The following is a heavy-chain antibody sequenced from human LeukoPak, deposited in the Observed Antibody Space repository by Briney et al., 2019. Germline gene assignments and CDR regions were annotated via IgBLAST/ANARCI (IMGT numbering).Heavy chain of an antibody. CDR1: GHTFTSYD. CDR3: ARGRDDYGDYTIYYYYYYMDV. Sequence: ASVKVSCEASGHTFTSYDINWVRQATGQGLEWMGWMNPNSGNTGYAQKFQGRVTMTRNTSISTAYMELSSLRSEDTAVYYCARGRDDYGDYTIYYYYYYMDVWGKGTTVTISS. D-gene: IGHD4-17*01. V-gene: IGHV1-8*01. CDR2: MNPNSGNT. J-gene: IGHJ6*03.